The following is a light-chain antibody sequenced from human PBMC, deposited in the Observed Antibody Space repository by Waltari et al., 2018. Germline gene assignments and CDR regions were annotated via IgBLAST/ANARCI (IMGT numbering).Light chain of an antibody. CDR2: EVT. J-gene: IGLJ3*02. V-gene: IGLV2-23*02. CDR1: SSDIGSYNF. Sequence: GTSSDIGSYNFVSWYQHHPGKAPKLILYEVTKRPSGVSDRFSGSKSGNTASLTISGLQAEDDADYYCYSSAMSAFVVFGGGTKLTVL. CDR3: YSSAMSAFVV.